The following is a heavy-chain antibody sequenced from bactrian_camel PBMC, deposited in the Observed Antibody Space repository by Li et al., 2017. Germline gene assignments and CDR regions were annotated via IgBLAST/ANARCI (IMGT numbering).Heavy chain of an antibody. CDR2: LYTGSGHT. V-gene: IGHV3S31*01. D-gene: IGHD3*01. CDR1: GYIFGSEA. J-gene: IGHJ4*01. Sequence: DVQLVESGGGSVQAGGSLTLSCAVSGYIFGSEAMAWLRQGTGKRREMVAGLYTGSGHTVYADSVKGRFTISQDKAKNTLYLQMNNLRPEDTAMYYCAADTSAGCYGDIERLSAHIGQGTQVTVS.